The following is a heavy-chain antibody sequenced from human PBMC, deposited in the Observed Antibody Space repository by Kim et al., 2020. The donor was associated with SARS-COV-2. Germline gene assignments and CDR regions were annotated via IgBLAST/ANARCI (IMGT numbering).Heavy chain of an antibody. V-gene: IGHV3-7*01. CDR1: GFTFGNYG. CDR3: ARVRGAYNYGMDV. Sequence: GGSLRLSCAASGFTFGNYGMSWVRQAPGKGLEWVANIKQDVSEKYYVDSLGGRFTISRDNAKNSLYLQMNSLRAEDTAVYYCARVRGAYNYGMDVWGQGTMVTVSS. CDR2: IKQDVSEK. J-gene: IGHJ6*02.